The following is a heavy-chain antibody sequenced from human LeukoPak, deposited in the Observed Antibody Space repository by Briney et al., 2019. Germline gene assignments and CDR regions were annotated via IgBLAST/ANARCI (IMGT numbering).Heavy chain of an antibody. Sequence: PSETLSLTCTVSGDSISSGSYYWAWLRQAPVKGREWIGSIHSSGSTYYNPSLKSRLTLSVDTSKNLFSLRLISVTAADTAVYYCANSLGGDYGWFGGQFGLWGRGTLVTVSS. CDR3: ANSLGGDYGWFGGQFGL. CDR1: GDSISSGSYY. V-gene: IGHV4-39*02. CDR2: IHSSGST. J-gene: IGHJ2*01. D-gene: IGHD4-17*01.